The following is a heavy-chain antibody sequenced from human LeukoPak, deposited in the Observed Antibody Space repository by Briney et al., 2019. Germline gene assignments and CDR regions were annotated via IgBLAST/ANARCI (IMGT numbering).Heavy chain of an antibody. V-gene: IGHV3-66*02. CDR3: AGTRS. J-gene: IGHJ4*02. CDR1: GFPASSNK. Sequence: GGSLSLSCAASGFPASSNKMSWFRQAPGKGLEWVSVIYSGGSTYYADSVRGRFTISRDNSKNTLYLQMNSLRAEDTAVYYCAGTRSWGQGTLVTVSS. CDR2: IYSGGST.